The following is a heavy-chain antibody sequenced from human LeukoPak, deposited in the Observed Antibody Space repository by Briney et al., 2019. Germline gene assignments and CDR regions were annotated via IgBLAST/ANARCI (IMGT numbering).Heavy chain of an antibody. CDR1: GGSISSYY. Sequence: PSETLSLTCTVSGGSISSYYWSWIRQPPGKGLEWIGYIYYSGSTYYNPSLKSRVTISVDTSKNQFSLKLSSVTAADTAVYYCARGSSGWYDYWGQGTLVTVSS. CDR3: ARGSSGWYDY. V-gene: IGHV4-59*12. CDR2: IYYSGST. D-gene: IGHD6-19*01. J-gene: IGHJ4*02.